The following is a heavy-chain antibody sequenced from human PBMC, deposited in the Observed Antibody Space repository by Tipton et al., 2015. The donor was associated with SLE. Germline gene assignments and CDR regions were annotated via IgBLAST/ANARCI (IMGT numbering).Heavy chain of an antibody. D-gene: IGHD3-16*01. J-gene: IGHJ4*02. V-gene: IGHV4-39*01. CDR3: ARAKGERGTFDY. Sequence: TLSLTCTVSGGSISSSSYYWGWIRQPPGKGLEWIGSIYYSGSTYYNPSLKSRVTISVDTSKNQFSLKLSSVTAADTAVYYCARAKGERGTFDYWGQGTLVTVSS. CDR1: GGSISSSSYY. CDR2: IYYSGST.